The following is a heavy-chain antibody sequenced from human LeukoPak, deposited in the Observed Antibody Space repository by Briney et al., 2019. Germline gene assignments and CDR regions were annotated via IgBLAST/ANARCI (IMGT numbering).Heavy chain of an antibody. CDR1: GGSISSSSYY. V-gene: IGHV4-39*07. CDR3: ARDSIFIASFDY. J-gene: IGHJ4*02. CDR2: IYYSGST. D-gene: IGHD3-3*02. Sequence: SETLSLTCTVSGGSISSSSYYWGWIRQPPGKGLEWIGSIYYSGSTYYNPSLKSRVTISVDTSKNQFSLKLSSVTAADTAVYYCARDSIFIASFDYWGQGTLVTVSS.